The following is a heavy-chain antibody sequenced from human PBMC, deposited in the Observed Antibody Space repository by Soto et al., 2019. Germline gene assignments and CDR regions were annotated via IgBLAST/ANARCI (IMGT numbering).Heavy chain of an antibody. J-gene: IGHJ6*03. V-gene: IGHV1-2*04. CDR1: GYTFTGYY. D-gene: IGHD3-9*01. CDR2: INPNSGGT. Sequence: ASVKVSCKASGYTFTGYYMHWVRQAPGQGLEWMGWINPNSGGTNYAQKIQGWVTMTRDTSISTAYMELSRLRSDDTAVYYCARESSKYDILTGKYYYMDVWGKGTTVAVSS. CDR3: ARESSKYDILTGKYYYMDV.